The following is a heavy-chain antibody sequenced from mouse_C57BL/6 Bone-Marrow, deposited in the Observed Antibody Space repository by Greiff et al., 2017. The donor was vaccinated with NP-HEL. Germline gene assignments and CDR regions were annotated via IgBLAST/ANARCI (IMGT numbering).Heavy chain of an antibody. D-gene: IGHD1-1*01. CDR2: IWSGGST. Sequence: QVQLQQSGPGLVQPSQSLSITCTVSGFSLTSYGVHWVRQSPGKGLEWLGVIWSGGSTDYNAAFISRLSISKDNSKSQVFFKMNSLQADDTAIYYCARNAYYYGSSHTCAYWGQGTLVTVSA. CDR1: GFSLTSYG. V-gene: IGHV2-2*01. J-gene: IGHJ3*01. CDR3: ARNAYYYGSSHTCAY.